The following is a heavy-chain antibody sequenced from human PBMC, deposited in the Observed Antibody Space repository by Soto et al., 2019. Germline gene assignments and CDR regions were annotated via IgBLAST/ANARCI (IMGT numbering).Heavy chain of an antibody. CDR3: ARDFLEGFGVVPSL. V-gene: IGHV4-30-4*01. CDR1: GGSISSGDYY. CDR2: IYYSGST. Sequence: PSETLSLTCTVSGGSISSGDYYWSWIRQPPGKGLEWIGYIYYSGSTYHNPSLKSRVTISVDTSKNQFSLKLSSVTAADTAVYYCARDFLEGFGVVPSLWGQGTLVTVSS. D-gene: IGHD3-3*01. J-gene: IGHJ4*02.